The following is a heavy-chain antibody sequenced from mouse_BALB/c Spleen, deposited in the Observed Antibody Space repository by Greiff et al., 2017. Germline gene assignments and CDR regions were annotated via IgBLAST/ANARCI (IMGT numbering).Heavy chain of an antibody. CDR3: ARCNYGYYYAMDY. D-gene: IGHD1-2*01. J-gene: IGHJ4*01. CDR1: GFTFSSYA. Sequence: EVQLVESGGGLVKPGGSLKLSCAASGFTFSSYAMSWVRQTPEKRLEWVASISSGGSTYYPDSVKGRFTISRDNARNILYLQMSSLRSEDTAMYYCARCNYGYYYAMDYWGQGTSVTVSS. CDR2: ISSGGST. V-gene: IGHV5-6-5*01.